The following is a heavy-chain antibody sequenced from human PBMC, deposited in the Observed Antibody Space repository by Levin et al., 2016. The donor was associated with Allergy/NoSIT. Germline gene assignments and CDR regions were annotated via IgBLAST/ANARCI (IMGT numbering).Heavy chain of an antibody. Sequence: GGSLRLSCAASGFTFDDYAMHWVRQAPGKGLEWVSGISWNSGSIGYADSVKGRFTISRDNAKNSLYLQMNSLRAEDTALYYCAKAKGAARDAFDIWGQGTMVTVSS. CDR3: AKAKGAARDAFDI. CDR1: GFTFDDYA. D-gene: IGHD2-15*01. J-gene: IGHJ3*02. CDR2: ISWNSGSI. V-gene: IGHV3-9*01.